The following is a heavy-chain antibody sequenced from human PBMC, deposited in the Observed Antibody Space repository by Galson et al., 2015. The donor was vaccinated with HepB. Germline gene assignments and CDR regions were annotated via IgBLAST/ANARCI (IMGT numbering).Heavy chain of an antibody. CDR1: GFTFSTYE. Sequence: SLRLSCAASGFTFSTYEMNWVRQAPGKGLEWVSYISSSGNTIYYADSVKGRFTISRDNAKNSLYLQMNSLRAEDTAVYYCARDHRDGAYELDYWGQGTLVTVSS. J-gene: IGHJ4*02. V-gene: IGHV3-48*03. CDR3: ARDHRDGAYELDY. CDR2: ISSSGNTI. D-gene: IGHD3-16*01.